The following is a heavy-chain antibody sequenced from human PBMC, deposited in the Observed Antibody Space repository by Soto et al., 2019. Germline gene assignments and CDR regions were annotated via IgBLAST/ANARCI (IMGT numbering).Heavy chain of an antibody. CDR3: ARDLGDYYDSSGYSRNYYYYGMDV. D-gene: IGHD3-22*01. CDR2: ISAYNGNT. J-gene: IGHJ6*02. Sequence: ASVKVSCKASGYTFTSYGISWVRQAPGQGPEWMGWISAYNGNTNYAQKLQGRVTMTTDTSTSTAYMELRSLRSDDTAVYYCARDLGDYYDSSGYSRNYYYYGMDVWGQGTTVTVSS. CDR1: GYTFTSYG. V-gene: IGHV1-18*01.